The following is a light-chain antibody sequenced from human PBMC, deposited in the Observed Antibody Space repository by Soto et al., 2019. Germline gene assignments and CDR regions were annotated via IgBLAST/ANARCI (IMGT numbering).Light chain of an antibody. CDR2: AAS. J-gene: IGKJ1*01. CDR1: QSISSY. Sequence: DIQMTQSPSSLSASVGDRVTITCRASQSISSYLNWYQQKPGKAPKLLIYAASSLQSGVPSRFSGSGSGTEFTLTISSLQPDDFATYYCQQYETYSPWTFGQGTKVDIK. CDR3: QQYETYSPWT. V-gene: IGKV1-39*01.